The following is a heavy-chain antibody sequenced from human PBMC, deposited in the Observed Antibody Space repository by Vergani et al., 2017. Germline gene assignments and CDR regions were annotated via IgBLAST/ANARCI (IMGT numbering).Heavy chain of an antibody. J-gene: IGHJ4*02. CDR2: ISGSGVSA. CDR3: AKQYFVSGNYLFDY. V-gene: IGHV3-23*01. D-gene: IGHD3-10*01. CDR1: GFTFSSYA. Sequence: EVQLLESGGNLIQPGGSLRLSCGASGFTFSSYAMTWVRLAPGKGLQWVSGISGSGVSAYYTDSVKGRFTISRDSSKNMLFLQMNNLRTEDTAIYYGAKQYFVSGNYLFDYWGQGTLVTVSS.